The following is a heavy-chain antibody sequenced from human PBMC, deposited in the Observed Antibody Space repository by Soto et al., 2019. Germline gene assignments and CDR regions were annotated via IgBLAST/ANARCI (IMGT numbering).Heavy chain of an antibody. CDR2: IIPIFGTA. V-gene: IGHV1-69*01. D-gene: IGHD1-26*01. CDR3: ARDHTEHYYYGMDV. CDR1: GGTFSSYA. J-gene: IGHJ6*02. Sequence: QVQLVQSGADVKKPGSSVKVSCKASGGTFSSYAISCVRQAPGQGLEWMGGIIPIFGTANYAQKFQGRVMITADESTSTAYMELSSVRSEDTAVYYCARDHTEHYYYGMDVWGQGTTVTVSS.